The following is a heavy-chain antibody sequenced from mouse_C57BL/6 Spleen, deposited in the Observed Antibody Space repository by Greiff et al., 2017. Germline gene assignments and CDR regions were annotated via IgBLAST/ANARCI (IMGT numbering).Heavy chain of an antibody. V-gene: IGHV1-26*01. CDR3: ASTTVVATDY. D-gene: IGHD1-1*01. Sequence: EVQLQQSGPELVKPGASVKISCKASGYTFTDYYMNWVKQSHGKSLEWIGDINPNNGGTSYNQKFKGKATLTVDKSSSTAYMVLRTLTSEDSAVYYCASTTVVATDYWGQGTTLTVSS. CDR1: GYTFTDYY. J-gene: IGHJ2*01. CDR2: INPNNGGT.